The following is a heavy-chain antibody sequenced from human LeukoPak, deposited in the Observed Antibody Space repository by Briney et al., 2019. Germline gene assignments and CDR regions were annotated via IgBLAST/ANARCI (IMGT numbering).Heavy chain of an antibody. CDR3: ARGGYSSGWYGDSMEYYYSYYMDV. V-gene: IGHV1-8*03. J-gene: IGHJ6*03. CDR1: GYTFTSHD. D-gene: IGHD6-19*01. CDR2: MNPNSGNT. Sequence: GASVKVSCKASGYTFTSHDINWVRQATGQGLEWMGWMNPNSGNTGYAQKFQGRVTFTRNTSISTACMELSRLRSDDTAVYYCARGGYSSGWYGDSMEYYYSYYMDVWGKGTSVTISS.